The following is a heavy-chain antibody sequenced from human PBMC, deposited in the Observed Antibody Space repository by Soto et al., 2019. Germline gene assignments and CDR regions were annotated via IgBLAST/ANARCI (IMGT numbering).Heavy chain of an antibody. D-gene: IGHD3-22*01. CDR2: IYYSGST. CDR3: ARSGPASSGHYYSSFDD. CDR1: GGSISSGGYY. Sequence: PSETLSLTCTVSGGSISSGGYYWTWIRQHPGKGLEWIGNIYYSGSTYYNPSLKSRLTISVDTSKNQFTLKLSSLTAADTAVYYCARSGPASSGHYYSSFDDCGEGPLVTVST. V-gene: IGHV4-31*03. J-gene: IGHJ4*02.